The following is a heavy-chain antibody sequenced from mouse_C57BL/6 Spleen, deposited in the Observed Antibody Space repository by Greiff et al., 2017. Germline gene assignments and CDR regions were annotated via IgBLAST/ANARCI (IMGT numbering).Heavy chain of an antibody. CDR1: GFTFSDYY. D-gene: IGHD1-1*01. CDR2: INYDGSST. Sequence: EVQGVESEGGLVQPGSSLKLSCTASGFTFSDYYMAWVRQVPEKGLEWVANINYDGSSTYYLDSLKSRFIISGDNAKNILYLQMSSLQSEDTATYYCARDRYYGGAGEFDYWGQGTTLTVSS. CDR3: ARDRYYGGAGEFDY. J-gene: IGHJ2*01. V-gene: IGHV5-16*01.